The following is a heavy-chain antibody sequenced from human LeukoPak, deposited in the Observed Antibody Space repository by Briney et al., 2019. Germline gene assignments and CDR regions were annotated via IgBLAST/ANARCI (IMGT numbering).Heavy chain of an antibody. Sequence: SVKVSCKASGGTFGSYAISWVRQAPGQGLEWMGGIIPIFGTANYARKFQGRVTITADESTSTAYMELSSLRSEDTAVYYCARVPYSGYDYLRYYFDYWGQGTLVTVSS. CDR1: GGTFGSYA. D-gene: IGHD5-12*01. V-gene: IGHV1-69*13. CDR3: ARVPYSGYDYLRYYFDY. CDR2: IIPIFGTA. J-gene: IGHJ4*02.